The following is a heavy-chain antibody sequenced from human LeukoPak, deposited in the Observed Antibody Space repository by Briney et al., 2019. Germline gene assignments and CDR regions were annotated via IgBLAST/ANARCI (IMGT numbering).Heavy chain of an antibody. J-gene: IGHJ4*02. Sequence: GGSLRLSCAASGFTFSSYAMSWVRQAPGKGLEWVSAISGSGGSTYYADSVKGRFTISRDNAKNTLYLQMNSLRAEDTAVYYCARGFSYNHFDYWGQGTLVTVSS. CDR2: ISGSGGST. V-gene: IGHV3-23*01. CDR1: GFTFSSYA. CDR3: ARGFSYNHFDY. D-gene: IGHD5-24*01.